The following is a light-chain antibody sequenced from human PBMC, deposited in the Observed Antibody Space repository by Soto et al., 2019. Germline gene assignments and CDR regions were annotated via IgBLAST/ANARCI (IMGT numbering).Light chain of an antibody. Sequence: EIAMTQSPATLSVSLGARATLSCRASQYMSNNLAWYQQRPGQAPSLLIYGESTRATGVPARFSGSGSGTYFLLSISGLKSEDSAVYYCQQYNHWSSITFGQGTRLEIK. J-gene: IGKJ5*01. CDR1: QYMSNN. CDR2: GES. V-gene: IGKV3-15*01. CDR3: QQYNHWSSIT.